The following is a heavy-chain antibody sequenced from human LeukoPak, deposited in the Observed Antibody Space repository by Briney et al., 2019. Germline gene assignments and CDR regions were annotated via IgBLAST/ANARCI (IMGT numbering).Heavy chain of an antibody. Sequence: SESLSLTCTVSGGSISSYYWSWIRQPPGKGLEWIGYIYYSGSTNYNPSLKSRVTISVDTSKNQFSLKLSSVTAADTAVYYCARVRDCSGGSCYSEDWGQGTLVTVSS. J-gene: IGHJ1*01. D-gene: IGHD2-15*01. V-gene: IGHV4-59*01. CDR2: IYYSGST. CDR1: GGSISSYY. CDR3: ARVRDCSGGSCYSED.